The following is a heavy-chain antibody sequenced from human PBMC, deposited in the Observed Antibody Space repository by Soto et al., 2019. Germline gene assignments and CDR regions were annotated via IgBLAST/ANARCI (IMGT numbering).Heavy chain of an antibody. CDR3: ARHRYYYDSSGYYSYYFDY. CDR1: GGSISSYY. V-gene: IGHV4-59*08. CDR2: IYYSGST. J-gene: IGHJ4*02. D-gene: IGHD3-22*01. Sequence: PSETLSLTCTVSGGSISSYYWSWIRQPPGKGLEWIGYIYYSGSTNYNPSLKSRVTISVDTSKNQFSLKLSSVTAADTAVYYCARHRYYYDSSGYYSYYFDYWGQGTLVTVSS.